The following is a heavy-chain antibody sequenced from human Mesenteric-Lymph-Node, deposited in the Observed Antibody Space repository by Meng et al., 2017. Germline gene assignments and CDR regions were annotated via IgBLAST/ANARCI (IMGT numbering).Heavy chain of an antibody. D-gene: IGHD6-13*01. J-gene: IGHJ4*02. Sequence: QVQLQESGSGLVKPSQTLSLPCAVHGGSFSGYYWSWIRQPPGKGLEWIGEINHSGSTNYNPSLKSRVTISVDTSKNQFSLKLSSVTAADTAVYYCARGGGNSWYIDYWGQGTLVTVSS. CDR3: ARGGGNSWYIDY. CDR2: INHSGST. CDR1: GGSFSGYY. V-gene: IGHV4-34*09.